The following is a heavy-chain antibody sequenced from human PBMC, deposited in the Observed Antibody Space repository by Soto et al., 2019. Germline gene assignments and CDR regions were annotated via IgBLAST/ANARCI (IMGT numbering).Heavy chain of an antibody. CDR1: GXSISSGSY. V-gene: IGHV4-38-2*02. Sequence: XTLSVPCTVSGXSISSGSYWGWILQPPGKGPEWIASVYHGGTTFYNPSLKSRVTLSVDKSNNQFSLKLRSVTAEDTAVYYCATAHVIVVAGSPFDYWRHGTLVTV. CDR2: VYHGGTT. D-gene: IGHD6-19*01. CDR3: ATAHVIVVAGSPFDY. J-gene: IGHJ4*01.